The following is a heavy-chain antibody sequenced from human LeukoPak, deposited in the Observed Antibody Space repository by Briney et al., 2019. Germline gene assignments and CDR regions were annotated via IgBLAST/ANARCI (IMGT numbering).Heavy chain of an antibody. V-gene: IGHV1-2*02. Sequence: GASVKVSCKASGGTFSSYAISWVRQAPGQGLEWMGWINPNSGGTNYAQKFQGRVTMTRDTSISTAYMELSRLRSDDTAVYYCARGLATYDSSGYTAFDIWGQGTMVTVSS. J-gene: IGHJ3*02. D-gene: IGHD3-22*01. CDR2: INPNSGGT. CDR1: GGTFSSYA. CDR3: ARGLATYDSSGYTAFDI.